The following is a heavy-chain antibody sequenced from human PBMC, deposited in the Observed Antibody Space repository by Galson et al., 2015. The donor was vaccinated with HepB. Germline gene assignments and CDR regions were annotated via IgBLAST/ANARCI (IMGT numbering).Heavy chain of an antibody. CDR3: AKGAIAAPMLYFDL. J-gene: IGHJ2*01. Sequence: SLRLSCAASGFTFSNYAMNWVRQAPGKGLEWVSVISDSGATTYHADSVKGRFTISGDNSKNTLYLQMNSLRADDTAVYHCAKGAIAAPMLYFDLWGRGTLVTVSS. D-gene: IGHD3-10*02. CDR1: GFTFSNYA. V-gene: IGHV3-23*01. CDR2: ISDSGATT.